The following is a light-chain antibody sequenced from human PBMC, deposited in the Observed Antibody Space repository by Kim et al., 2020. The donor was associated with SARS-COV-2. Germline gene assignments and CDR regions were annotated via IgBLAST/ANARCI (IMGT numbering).Light chain of an antibody. CDR2: HAS. J-gene: IGKJ4*01. CDR3: QQSTTFPLT. V-gene: IGKV1-12*01. Sequence: ASVGDRVSITCRAGQDISTLLAWYQQKPGKAPKLLIYHASTLEGGVPLRFSGSGSGTEFPPSISSRQPKDIETYHCQQSTTFPLTFGGGTKVDIK. CDR1: QDISTL.